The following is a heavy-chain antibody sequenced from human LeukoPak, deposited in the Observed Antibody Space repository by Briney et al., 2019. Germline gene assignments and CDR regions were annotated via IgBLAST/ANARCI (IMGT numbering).Heavy chain of an antibody. CDR1: GGTFSSYA. CDR2: IIPIFGTA. CDR3: ARVAYYYDSSGLGDLDY. J-gene: IGHJ4*02. D-gene: IGHD3-22*01. Sequence: SVKVSCKASGGTFSSYAISWVRQAPGQGLEWMGGIIPIFGTANYAQKFQGGVTITADESTSTAYMELSSLRSEDTAVYYCARVAYYYDSSGLGDLDYWGQGTLVTVSS. V-gene: IGHV1-69*13.